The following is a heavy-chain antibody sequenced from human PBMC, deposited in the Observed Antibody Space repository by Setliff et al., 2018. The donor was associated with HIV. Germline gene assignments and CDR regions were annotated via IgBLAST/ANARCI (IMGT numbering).Heavy chain of an antibody. Sequence: GASVKVSCKASSEYTFTNFDINWVRQAPGQGLEWMGWMHPHSGNTDYTQKFQGRVTMTRNTSISTAYMELSSLRSEDTAVYYCASYYGSGAHYPYYYMDVWGKGTTVTVSS. V-gene: IGHV1-8*02. CDR2: MHPHSGNT. CDR1: SEYTFTNFD. D-gene: IGHD3-10*01. CDR3: ASYYGSGAHYPYYYMDV. J-gene: IGHJ6*03.